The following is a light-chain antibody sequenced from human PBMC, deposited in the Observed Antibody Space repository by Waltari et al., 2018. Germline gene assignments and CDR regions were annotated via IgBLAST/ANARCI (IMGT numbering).Light chain of an antibody. Sequence: QSALTQPASVSGSPGQSITISCTGTSSDVGGYNYASWYQQHPGKAPKLMIYEVSNRPSGVSSRFSGSKSGNTASLTSSGPQAEDEADYYCSSYTSSSTVVFGGGTKLTVL. V-gene: IGLV2-14*01. J-gene: IGLJ2*01. CDR2: EVS. CDR3: SSYTSSSTVV. CDR1: SSDVGGYNY.